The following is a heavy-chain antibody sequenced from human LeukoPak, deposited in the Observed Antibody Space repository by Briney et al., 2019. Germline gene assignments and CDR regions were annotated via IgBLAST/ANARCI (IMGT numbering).Heavy chain of an antibody. Sequence: HPGGSLRLSCTASGFTFTSYAIHWVRQAPGKGLEWVAVIWYDGSDKYYADSVKGRFTISRDISKNTLYLQMNSLRAEDTAAYYCARDSYCSSGSCYYFDFWGQGALVAVSS. V-gene: IGHV3-33*01. J-gene: IGHJ4*02. CDR1: GFTFTSYA. D-gene: IGHD2-15*01. CDR3: ARDSYCSSGSCYYFDF. CDR2: IWYDGSDK.